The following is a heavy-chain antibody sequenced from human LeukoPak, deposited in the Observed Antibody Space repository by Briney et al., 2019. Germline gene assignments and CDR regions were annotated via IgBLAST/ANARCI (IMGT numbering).Heavy chain of an antibody. V-gene: IGHV3-30-3*01. J-gene: IGHJ3*02. Sequence: GGSLRLSCAASGFTFSSYAMHWVRQAPGKGLEWVAVISYDGSNKYYAGSVKGRFTISRDNSKNTLYLQMNSLRAEDTAVYYCARSPDAFDIWGQGTMVTVSS. CDR3: ARSPDAFDI. CDR1: GFTFSSYA. CDR2: ISYDGSNK.